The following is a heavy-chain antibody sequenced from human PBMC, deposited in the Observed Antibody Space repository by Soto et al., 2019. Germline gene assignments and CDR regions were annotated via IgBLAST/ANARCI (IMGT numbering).Heavy chain of an antibody. CDR1: GGTFSSYT. J-gene: IGHJ4*02. D-gene: IGHD3-10*01. CDR3: ALRHMVRGVIITGALDY. V-gene: IGHV1-69*02. CDR2: IIPILGIA. Sequence: SVKVSCKASGGTFSSYTISWVRQAPGQGLEWMGRIIPILGIANYAQKFQGRVTITADKSTSTAYMELSSLRSEDTAVYYCALRHMVRGVIITGALDYWGQGTLVTVSS.